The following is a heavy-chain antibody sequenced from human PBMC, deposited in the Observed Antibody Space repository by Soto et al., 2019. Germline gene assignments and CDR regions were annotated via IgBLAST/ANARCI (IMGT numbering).Heavy chain of an antibody. D-gene: IGHD3-10*01. CDR3: ARVRVTMVRGVIRHNVGDY. J-gene: IGHJ4*02. V-gene: IGHV1-18*01. CDR1: GYTFTSYG. Sequence: ASVKVSCKASGYTFTSYGISWVRQAPGQGLEWMGWISAYNGNTNYAQKLQGRVTMTTDTSTSTAYMELRSLRSDDTAVYYCARVRVTMVRGVIRHNVGDYWGQGTLVTVSS. CDR2: ISAYNGNT.